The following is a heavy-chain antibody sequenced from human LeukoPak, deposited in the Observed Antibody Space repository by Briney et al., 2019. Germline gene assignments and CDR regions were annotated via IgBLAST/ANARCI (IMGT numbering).Heavy chain of an antibody. CDR3: ARVFSYGSSGYFDY. CDR2: IIPIFGTA. D-gene: IGHD5-18*01. J-gene: IGHJ4*02. Sequence: SVRVSCKASGGTFSSYAISWVRQAPGQGLEWMGGIIPIFGTANYAQKFQGRVTITADESTSTAYMELSSLRSEDTAVYYCARVFSYGSSGYFDYWGQGTLVTVSS. CDR1: GGTFSSYA. V-gene: IGHV1-69*01.